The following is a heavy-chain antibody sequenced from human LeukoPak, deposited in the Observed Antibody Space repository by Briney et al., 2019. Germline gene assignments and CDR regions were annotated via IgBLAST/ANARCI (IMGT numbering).Heavy chain of an antibody. D-gene: IGHD3-10*01. J-gene: IGHJ6*02. CDR2: ISSSGSTI. CDR3: ARDLGLLWFGEFSNGMDV. Sequence: GGSLRLSCAASGFTFSDYYMSWIRQAPGKGLEWVSYISSSGSTIYYADSVKGRFTISRDNAKNSLYLQMNSLRAEDTAVYYCARDLGLLWFGEFSNGMDVWGQGTTVTVSS. V-gene: IGHV3-11*04. CDR1: GFTFSDYY.